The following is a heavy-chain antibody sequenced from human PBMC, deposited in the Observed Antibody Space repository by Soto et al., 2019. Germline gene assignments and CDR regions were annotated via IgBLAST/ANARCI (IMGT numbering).Heavy chain of an antibody. CDR3: ARSGAYGSGSYLFPDAFDI. D-gene: IGHD3-10*01. CDR1: GGSISSSSYY. CDR2: IYYSGST. Sequence: SETLSLTCTVSGGSISSSSYYWGWIRQPPGKGLEWIGSIYYSGSTYYNQSLKSRVTISVDTSKNQFSLKLSSVTAADTAVYYCARSGAYGSGSYLFPDAFDIWGQGTMVTVSS. J-gene: IGHJ3*02. V-gene: IGHV4-39*01.